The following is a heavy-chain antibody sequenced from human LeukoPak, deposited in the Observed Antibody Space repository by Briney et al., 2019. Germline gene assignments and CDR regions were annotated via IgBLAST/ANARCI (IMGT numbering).Heavy chain of an antibody. CDR3: ASLKRQFDY. CDR2: IYHSGST. V-gene: IGHV4-38-2*02. Sequence: SETLSLTCTVSGYSISSGYYWGWIRQPPGKGLEWIGSIYHSGSTYYNPSLKSRVTISVDTSKNQFSLKLSSVTAADTAVYYCASLKRQFDYWGQGTLVTVSS. CDR1: GYSISSGYY. J-gene: IGHJ4*02.